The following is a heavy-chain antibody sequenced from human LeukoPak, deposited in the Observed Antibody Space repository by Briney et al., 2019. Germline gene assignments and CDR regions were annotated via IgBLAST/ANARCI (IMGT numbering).Heavy chain of an antibody. J-gene: IGHJ4*02. CDR3: ARAGYCSGGSCYGSDY. CDR1: GFTFSSYA. V-gene: IGHV3-23*01. CDR2: ISGSGGST. Sequence: PGGSLRLSCAASGFTFSSYAMSWVRQAPGKGLEWVSDISGSGGSTYYADSVKGRFTISRDNSKNTLYLQMDSLRAEDTAVYYCARAGYCSGGSCYGSDYWGQGTLVSVSS. D-gene: IGHD2-15*01.